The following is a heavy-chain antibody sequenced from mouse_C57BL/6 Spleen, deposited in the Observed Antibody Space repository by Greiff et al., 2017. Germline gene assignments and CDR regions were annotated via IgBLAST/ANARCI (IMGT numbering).Heavy chain of an antibody. CDR1: GYTFTDYE. J-gene: IGHJ2*01. D-gene: IGHD1-1*01. CDR3: TSSAPYYDGSSVVDY. V-gene: IGHV1-15*01. CDR2: IDPETGGT. Sequence: QVQLQQSGAELVKPGASVTLSCKASGYTFTDYEMHWVKQTPGHGLEWIGAIDPETGGTAYNQKFKGKAILTADKSSSTAYMELRTLTSEDSAVYYCTSSAPYYDGSSVVDYWGQGTAVTVSS.